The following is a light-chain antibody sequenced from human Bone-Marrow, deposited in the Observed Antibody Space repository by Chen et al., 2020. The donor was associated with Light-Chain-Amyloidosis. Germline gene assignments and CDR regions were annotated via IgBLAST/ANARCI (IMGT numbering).Light chain of an antibody. J-gene: IGLJ3*02. CDR3: QVWDRSSDRPV. CDR1: NIGSTR. Sequence: SYVLTQPSSVSVAPGQTATLACGGNNIGSTRVHWYQQTPGQAPLLVVYDDSDRPSGIPERLSGSNAGNTATLTISRVEAGDEADYYCQVWDRSSDRPVFGGGNKLTVL. V-gene: IGLV3-21*02. CDR2: DDS.